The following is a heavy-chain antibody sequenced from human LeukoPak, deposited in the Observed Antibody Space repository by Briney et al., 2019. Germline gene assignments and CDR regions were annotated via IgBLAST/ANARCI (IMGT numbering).Heavy chain of an antibody. CDR1: GYTFTSYG. D-gene: IGHD3-10*01. V-gene: IGHV1-18*01. J-gene: IGHJ3*02. Sequence: GASVKVSCKASGYTFTSYGISWVRQAPGQGLEWMGWISAYNGNTNYAQKLQGRVTMTTDTSTSTAYMELRSLRSDDTAVYYCAREETYYYGSGWVRVAFDIWGQGTMVTVSS. CDR3: AREETYYYGSGWVRVAFDI. CDR2: ISAYNGNT.